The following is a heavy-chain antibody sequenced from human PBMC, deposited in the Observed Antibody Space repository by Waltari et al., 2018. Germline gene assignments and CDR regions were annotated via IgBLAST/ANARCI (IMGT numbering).Heavy chain of an antibody. D-gene: IGHD2-15*01. V-gene: IGHV3-30*02. CDR1: GFRLSRYG. J-gene: IGHJ4*02. CDR3: AKGGFTKQTFDI. Sequence: VPLSQSGGVLVAPGGSLKLTCAGSGFRLSRYGMGWVGQAPGKGQGWVSIICNDGSKNNNDDSVQRRLVIIRDNSNNTLYLLMISLGAEDTAVYYCAKGGFTKQTFDIWGQGTLVTVSS. CDR2: ICNDGSKN.